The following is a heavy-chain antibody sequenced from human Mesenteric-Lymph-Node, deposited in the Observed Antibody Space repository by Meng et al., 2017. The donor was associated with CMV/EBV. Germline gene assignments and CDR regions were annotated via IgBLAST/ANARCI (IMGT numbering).Heavy chain of an antibody. Sequence: QLQLVQSRAEVGKPGASVMVSCKASGYTFTDFYIHWVRQAPGQGLEWMGRINPNSGVSNSAQNFQGRVTMTRDMSISTAYMELGRLTSDDTAVYYCARDNVNPEGFDPWGQGTLVTVSS. D-gene: IGHD2/OR15-2a*01. V-gene: IGHV1-2*06. CDR3: ARDNVNPEGFDP. J-gene: IGHJ5*02. CDR2: INPNSGVS. CDR1: GYTFTDFY.